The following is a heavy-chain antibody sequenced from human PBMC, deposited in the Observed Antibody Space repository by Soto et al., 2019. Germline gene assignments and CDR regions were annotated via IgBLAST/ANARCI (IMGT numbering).Heavy chain of an antibody. CDR1: GGSFSGYY. J-gene: IGHJ4*02. CDR3: ASPAADPFDY. CDR2: INHSGST. V-gene: IGHV4-34*01. Sequence: PSETLSLTCAVYGGSFSGYYWSWIRQPPGKGLEWIGEINHSGSTNYNPSLKSRVTILVDTSKNQFSLKLSSVTAADTAVYYCASPAADPFDYWGQGTLVTVSS. D-gene: IGHD2-2*01.